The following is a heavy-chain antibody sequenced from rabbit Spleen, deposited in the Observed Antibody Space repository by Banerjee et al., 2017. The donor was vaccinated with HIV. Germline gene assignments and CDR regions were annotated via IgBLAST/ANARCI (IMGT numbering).Heavy chain of an antibody. CDR1: GFSFSDRDV. D-gene: IGHD1-1*01. CDR3: ARDLVGVIGWNFYL. J-gene: IGHJ4*01. Sequence: QEQLEESGGGLVKPEGSLTLTCKASGFSFSDRDVMCLVRQAPGKGLEWIACINTATGKPVYASWAKGRFTISKTSSTTVTLQMTSLTAADTATYFCARDLVGVIGWNFYLWGPGTLVTVS. CDR2: INTATGKP. V-gene: IGHV1S45*01.